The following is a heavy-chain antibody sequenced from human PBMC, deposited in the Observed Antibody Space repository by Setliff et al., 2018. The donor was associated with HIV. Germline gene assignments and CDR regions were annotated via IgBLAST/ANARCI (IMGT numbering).Heavy chain of an antibody. CDR2: IYPDDSNT. Sequence: GESLKISCKTSGYEFYGWWIGWVRQKPGKGLEWMGIIYPDDSNTRYSPSFRGQVTISADMSISTAYLQWSSLQASDTAMYYCVGYSGSSYKSNWFDPWGQGTRVTVSS. V-gene: IGHV5-51*01. CDR3: VGYSGSSYKSNWFDP. CDR1: GYEFYGWW. D-gene: IGHD1-26*01. J-gene: IGHJ5*02.